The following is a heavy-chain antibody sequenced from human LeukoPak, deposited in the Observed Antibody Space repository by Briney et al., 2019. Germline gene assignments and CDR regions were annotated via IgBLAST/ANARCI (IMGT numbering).Heavy chain of an antibody. J-gene: IGHJ1*01. CDR2: IYYSGST. D-gene: IGHD6-13*01. CDR1: GGSISSYY. CDR3: ARAALSQARIAAAGRSEYFQH. Sequence: SETLSLTCTVSGGSISSYYWSWIRQPPGKGLEWIGYIYYSGSTNYNPSLKSRVTISVDTSKNQFSLKLSSVTAADTAVYYCARAALSQARIAAAGRSEYFQHWGQGTLVTVSS. V-gene: IGHV4-59*01.